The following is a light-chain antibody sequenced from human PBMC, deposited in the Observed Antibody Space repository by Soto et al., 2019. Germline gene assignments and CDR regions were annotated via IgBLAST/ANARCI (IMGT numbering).Light chain of an antibody. CDR1: GSSIGTNT. CDR3: EAWDGSLNNVL. Sequence: QSVLTQPPSASGTPGQRVTISCSGSGSSIGTNTVNWYRQLPGTAPKLLIYGNNQRPSGVPDRFSGSKSGTSASLGISGLQSEDEADYYCEAWDGSLNNVLYGGGTKVTVL. V-gene: IGLV1-44*01. J-gene: IGLJ2*01. CDR2: GNN.